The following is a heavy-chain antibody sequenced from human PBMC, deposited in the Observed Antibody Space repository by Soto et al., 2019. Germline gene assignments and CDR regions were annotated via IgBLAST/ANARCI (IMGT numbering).Heavy chain of an antibody. CDR3: ASLLAAAGTHGDHY. V-gene: IGHV1-69*06. Sequence: SVKVSCKASGVTFSSYAISWVRQAPGQGLEWMGGIIPIFGTANYAQKFQGRVTITADKSTSTAYMELSSLRSEDTAVYYCASLLAAAGTHGDHYWGQGTLVTVSS. D-gene: IGHD6-13*01. CDR1: GVTFSSYA. CDR2: IIPIFGTA. J-gene: IGHJ4*02.